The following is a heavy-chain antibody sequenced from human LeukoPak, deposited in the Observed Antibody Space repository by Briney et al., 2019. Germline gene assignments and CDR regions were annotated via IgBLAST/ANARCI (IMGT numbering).Heavy chain of an antibody. Sequence: GGSLRLSCAASGFTFSSYGMHWVRQAPGKGLEWVAVIWYDGSTKYYADSVKGRFTISRDNPKNTLYLQMNSLRAEDTAVYYCAKGSSGVTYYYDSSGYRTIDYWGQGTLVTVSS. CDR1: GFTFSSYG. CDR2: IWYDGSTK. J-gene: IGHJ4*02. CDR3: AKGSSGVTYYYDSSGYRTIDY. V-gene: IGHV3-33*06. D-gene: IGHD3-22*01.